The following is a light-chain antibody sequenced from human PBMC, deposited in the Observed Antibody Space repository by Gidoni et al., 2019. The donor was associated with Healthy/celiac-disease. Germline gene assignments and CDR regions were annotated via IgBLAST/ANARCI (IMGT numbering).Light chain of an antibody. Sequence: DVQMTQSPPFLSASVGDRVTITCRASQSISGYLNWYQLKSIPSRFSGSGSGTDFTLTISSLQPDDFATYYCQLSYNILTFGPGTKVDMK. CDR3: QLSYNILT. J-gene: IGKJ3*01. CDR1: QSISGY. V-gene: IGKV1-39*01.